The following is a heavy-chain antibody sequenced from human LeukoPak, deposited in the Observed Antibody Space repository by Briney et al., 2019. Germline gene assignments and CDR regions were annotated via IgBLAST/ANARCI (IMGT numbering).Heavy chain of an antibody. D-gene: IGHD2-21*02. CDR1: GYTFIGYY. J-gene: IGHJ4*02. CDR2: INPNSGGT. CDR3: ARLAPERYCGGDCYSDY. V-gene: IGHV1-2*02. Sequence: ASVKVSCKASGYTFIGYYMHWVRQAPGQGLEWMGWINPNSGGTNYAQKFQGRVTMTRDTSISTAYMELSRLRSDDTAVYYCARLAPERYCGGDCYSDYWGQGTLVTVSS.